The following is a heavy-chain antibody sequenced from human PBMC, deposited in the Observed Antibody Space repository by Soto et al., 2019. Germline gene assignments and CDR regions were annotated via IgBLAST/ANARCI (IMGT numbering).Heavy chain of an antibody. D-gene: IGHD2-2*01. V-gene: IGHV1-69*02. CDR3: ARADGYCSSTSCYDWFDP. CDR2: IIPILGIA. CDR1: GGTFSSYT. J-gene: IGHJ5*02. Sequence: QVQLVQSGAEVKKPGSSVKVSCKASGGTFSSYTISWVRQAPGQGLEWMGRIIPILGIANYAQKFQGRVTITADKSTGTAYMELSSLRSEDTAVYYCARADGYCSSTSCYDWFDPWGQGTLVTVSS.